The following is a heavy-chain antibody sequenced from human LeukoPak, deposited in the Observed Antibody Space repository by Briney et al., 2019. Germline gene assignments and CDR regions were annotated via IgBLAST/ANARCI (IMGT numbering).Heavy chain of an antibody. CDR3: ARSYYGSGSYYFN. D-gene: IGHD3-10*01. V-gene: IGHV4-61*02. CDR2: IYTSGST. J-gene: IGHJ4*02. CDR1: GGSISSGSYY. Sequence: PSETLSLTCTVSGGSISSGSYYWSWIRQPAGKGLEWIGRIYTSGSTNYNPSLKSRVTISVDTSKNQFSLKLSSVTAADTAVYCCARSYYGSGSYYFNWGQGTLVTVSS.